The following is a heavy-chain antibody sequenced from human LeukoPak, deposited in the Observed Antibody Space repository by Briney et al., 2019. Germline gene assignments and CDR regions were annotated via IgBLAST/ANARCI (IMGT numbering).Heavy chain of an antibody. CDR3: AKGGREVGAPPFDY. Sequence: PGGSLRLSCAAPGFTFSSYAMSWVRQAPGKGLEWVSAISGSGGSTYYADSVKGRFTISRDNSKNTLYLQMNSLRAEDTAVYYCAKGGREVGAPPFDYWGQGTLVTVSS. CDR1: GFTFSSYA. J-gene: IGHJ4*02. D-gene: IGHD1-26*01. V-gene: IGHV3-23*01. CDR2: ISGSGGST.